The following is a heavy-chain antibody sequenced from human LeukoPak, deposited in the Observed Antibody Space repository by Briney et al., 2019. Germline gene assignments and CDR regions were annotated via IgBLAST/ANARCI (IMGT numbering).Heavy chain of an antibody. CDR1: GLSFSGYY. CDR3: ARGRNWFDP. V-gene: IGHV4-34*01. Sequence: PSETLSLTCAVYGLSFSGYYWSWIRQPPGKGLEWMGEINHSGSTKYNPYLKSRGTISVNTSNNQFSLKLSSVTAAYTAVYYCARGRNWFDPWGQGTLVTVSS. CDR2: INHSGST. J-gene: IGHJ5*02.